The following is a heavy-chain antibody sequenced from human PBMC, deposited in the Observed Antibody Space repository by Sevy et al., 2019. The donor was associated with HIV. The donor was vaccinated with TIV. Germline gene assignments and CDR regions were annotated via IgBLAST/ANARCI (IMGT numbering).Heavy chain of an antibody. CDR3: ARDGGGGITMIVVVRGIDAFDI. V-gene: IGHV3-21*01. CDR1: GFTFSSYS. D-gene: IGHD3-22*01. J-gene: IGHJ3*02. Sequence: GGSLRLSCAASGFTFSSYSMNWVRQAPGKGLEWVSSISSSSSYIYYADSVKGRFTISRDNAKSSLYLQMNSLRAEDTAVYYCARDGGGGITMIVVVRGIDAFDIWGQGTMVTVSS. CDR2: ISSSSSYI.